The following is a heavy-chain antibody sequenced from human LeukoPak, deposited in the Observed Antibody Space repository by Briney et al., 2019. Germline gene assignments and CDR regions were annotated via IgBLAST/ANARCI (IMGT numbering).Heavy chain of an antibody. CDR3: AKDNGITSSLSHFDC. CDR2: ISWNSGSI. V-gene: IGHV3-9*01. CDR1: GFTFDDYA. Sequence: PGRSLRLSCAASGFTFDDYAMHWVRQAPGKGLEWVSGISWNSGSIGYADSVKGRFTISRDNAKNSLYLQMNSLRAEDTALYYCAKDNGITSSLSHFDCWGQGTLVTVSS. D-gene: IGHD1-14*01. J-gene: IGHJ4*02.